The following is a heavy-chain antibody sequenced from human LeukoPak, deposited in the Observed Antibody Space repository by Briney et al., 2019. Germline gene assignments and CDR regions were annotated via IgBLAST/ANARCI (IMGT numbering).Heavy chain of an antibody. Sequence: SETLSLTCTVSGGSISSGSYYWGWIRQPPGKGLEWIGSFYYSGSTYYKPSLKSRVTISLDTSKNQFSLKLSSVPAADTAVYYCARAYSPPQWSPFDYWGQGTLVTVSS. CDR1: GGSISSGSYY. CDR2: FYYSGST. J-gene: IGHJ4*02. D-gene: IGHD6-13*01. CDR3: ARAYSPPQWSPFDY. V-gene: IGHV4-39*07.